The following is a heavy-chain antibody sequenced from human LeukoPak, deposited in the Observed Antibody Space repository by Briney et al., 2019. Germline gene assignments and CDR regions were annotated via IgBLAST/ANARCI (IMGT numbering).Heavy chain of an antibody. CDR1: GFTFSSYG. V-gene: IGHV3-30*18. D-gene: IGHD3/OR15-3a*01. Sequence: GGSLRLSCAASGFTFSSYGMHWVRQAPGKGLEWVAVISYDGSNKYYADSVKGRFTISRDNSKNTLYLQMNSLRAEDTAVYYCAKDATAGLLDHWGQGTLVTVSS. CDR3: AKDATAGLLDH. CDR2: ISYDGSNK. J-gene: IGHJ4*02.